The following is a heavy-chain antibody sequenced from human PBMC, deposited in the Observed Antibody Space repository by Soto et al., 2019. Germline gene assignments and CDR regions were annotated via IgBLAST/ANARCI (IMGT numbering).Heavy chain of an antibody. V-gene: IGHV1-8*02. CDR3: ARGGAVALRNAFDI. CDR1: GYTFTSYG. Sequence: EASVKVSCKASGYTFTSYGISWVRQAPGQGLEWMGWISAYSGNTGYAQKFQGRVTMTRNTSISTAYMELSSLRSEDTAVYYCARGGAVALRNAFDIWGQGTMVTV. D-gene: IGHD6-19*01. J-gene: IGHJ3*02. CDR2: ISAYSGNT.